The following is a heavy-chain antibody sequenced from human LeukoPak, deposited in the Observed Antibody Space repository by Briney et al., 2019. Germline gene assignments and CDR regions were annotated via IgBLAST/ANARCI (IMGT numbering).Heavy chain of an antibody. J-gene: IGHJ4*02. Sequence: SVKVSCKASGFTFTSSAMQWVQQARGQRLEWIGWIVVGSGNTNYAQKFQERVTITRDMSTSTAYTELSSLRSEDTAVYYCATGGSGSYYPFDYWGQGTLVTVSS. V-gene: IGHV1-58*02. D-gene: IGHD3-10*01. CDR3: ATGGSGSYYPFDY. CDR2: IVVGSGNT. CDR1: GFTFTSSA.